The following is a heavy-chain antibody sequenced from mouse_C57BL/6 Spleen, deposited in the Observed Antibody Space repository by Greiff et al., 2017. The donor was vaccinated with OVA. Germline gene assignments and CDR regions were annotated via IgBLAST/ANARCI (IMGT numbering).Heavy chain of an antibody. CDR1: GYAFSSSW. V-gene: IGHV1-82*01. J-gene: IGHJ2*01. CDR3: ARGRDGGYFDD. D-gene: IGHD3-3*01. CDR2: IYPGDGDT. Sequence: QVQLQQSGPELVKPGASVKISCKASGYAFSSSWMNWVKQRPGKGLEWIGRIYPGDGDTNYNGKFKGKATLTADKSSSTAYKQRSSLTAEDAAVYFCARGRDGGYFDDWGQGTTLTVSS.